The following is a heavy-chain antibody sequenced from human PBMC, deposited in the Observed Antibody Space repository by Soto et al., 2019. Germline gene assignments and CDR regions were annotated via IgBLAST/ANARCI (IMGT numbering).Heavy chain of an antibody. CDR1: GGPFNDYY. Sequence: PSETLSLTCAVYGGPFNDYYWTWIRQPPGKGLEWIGEIKHTGSINYNPSLKSRITISGDTSKNQFSLQLSSMTAADTAVYYCARGHPGLEYWGPGTLVTVSS. CDR3: ARGHPGLEY. CDR2: IKHTGSI. J-gene: IGHJ4*02. V-gene: IGHV4-34*01.